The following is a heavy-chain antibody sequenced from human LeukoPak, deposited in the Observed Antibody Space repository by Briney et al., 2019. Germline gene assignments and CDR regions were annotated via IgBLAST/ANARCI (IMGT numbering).Heavy chain of an antibody. V-gene: IGHV3-64*01. CDR3: AGGSSWYRGIDY. J-gene: IGHJ4*02. D-gene: IGHD6-13*01. Sequence: GGSLRLSCAASGFTFSSYAMYWVRQAPGKGLEYVSAISTNGGSTYYANSVKGRFTISRDNSKNTLYLQMGSLRAEDMGVYYCAGGSSWYRGIDYWGQGTLVTVSS. CDR2: ISTNGGST. CDR1: GFTFSSYA.